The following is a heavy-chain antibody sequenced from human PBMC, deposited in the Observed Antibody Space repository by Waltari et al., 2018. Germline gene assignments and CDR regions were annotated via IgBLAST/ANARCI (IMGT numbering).Heavy chain of an antibody. J-gene: IGHJ4*02. D-gene: IGHD3-22*01. CDR3: ARGGEDFDDSTYFAY. V-gene: IGHV4-34*01. CDR2: INYSGRP. CDR1: GESFRVYY. Sequence: QVELQQWGAGLLKPSETLSLTCAVYGESFRVYYWSWIRQPPGKGLEWIGQINYSGRPTYNSSLKSRVTISVDVSKNQFSLKLTSVTAADTAVYYCARGGEDFDDSTYFAYWGQGNLVTVSS.